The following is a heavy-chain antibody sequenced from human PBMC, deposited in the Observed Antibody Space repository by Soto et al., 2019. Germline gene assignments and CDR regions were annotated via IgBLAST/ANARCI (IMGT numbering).Heavy chain of an antibody. CDR1: GYTFTSYG. Sequence: ASVKVSCKASGYTFTSYGISWVRQAPGQGLEWMGWISAYNGNTNYAQKLQGRVTMTTDTSTSTAYMELRSLRSDDTAAYYCARMWQYSSSWYEFDYWGQGTLVTVSS. V-gene: IGHV1-18*01. CDR3: ARMWQYSSSWYEFDY. J-gene: IGHJ4*02. CDR2: ISAYNGNT. D-gene: IGHD6-13*01.